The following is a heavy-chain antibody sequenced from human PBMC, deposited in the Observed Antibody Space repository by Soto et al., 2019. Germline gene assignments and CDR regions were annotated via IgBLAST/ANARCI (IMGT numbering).Heavy chain of an antibody. V-gene: IGHV3-21*01. CDR2: ISSTSSYI. J-gene: IGHJ6*02. CDR3: ARESIVVVPAAGTSTAYGMDV. Sequence: GGSLRLSCAASGFTFSSYSMNWVRQAPGKGLEWVSSISSTSSYIYYADSVKGRFTISRDNAKNSLYLQMNSLRAEDTAVYYCARESIVVVPAAGTSTAYGMDVWGQGTTVTVSS. CDR1: GFTFSSYS. D-gene: IGHD2-2*01.